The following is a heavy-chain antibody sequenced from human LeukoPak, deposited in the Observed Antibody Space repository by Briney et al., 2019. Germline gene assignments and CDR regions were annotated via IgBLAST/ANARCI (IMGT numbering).Heavy chain of an antibody. Sequence: SETLSLTCAVYGGSFSGYYWSWIRQPPGKGLEWIGEINHSGSTNYNPSLKSRVTISVDTSKNQFSLKLSSVTAADTAVYYCARAPYARRFDYWGQGTLVTVSS. V-gene: IGHV4-34*01. CDR2: INHSGST. CDR3: ARAPYARRFDY. D-gene: IGHD2-8*01. CDR1: GGSFSGYY. J-gene: IGHJ4*02.